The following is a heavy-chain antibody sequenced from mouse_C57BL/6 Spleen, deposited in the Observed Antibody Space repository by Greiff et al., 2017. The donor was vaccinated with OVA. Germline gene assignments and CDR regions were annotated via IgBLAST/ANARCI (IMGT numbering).Heavy chain of an antibody. V-gene: IGHV5-17*01. CDR1: GFTFSDYG. J-gene: IGHJ1*03. CDR2: ISSGSSTS. CDR3: ASLPITTVVAHSYFDV. Sequence: EVKLMESGGGLVKPGGSLKLSCAASGFTFSDYGMHWVRQAPEKGLEWVAYISSGSSTSYYADTVKGRCTISRDNAKNTLFLQMTSLRSKDTAMYYCASLPITTVVAHSYFDVWGTGTTVTVSS. D-gene: IGHD1-1*01.